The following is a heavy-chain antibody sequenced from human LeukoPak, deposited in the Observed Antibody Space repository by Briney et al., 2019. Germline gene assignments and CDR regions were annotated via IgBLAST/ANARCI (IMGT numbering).Heavy chain of an antibody. J-gene: IGHJ4*02. D-gene: IGHD2-21*02. V-gene: IGHV3-7*01. Sequence: GGSLRLSCAASGFTFSIYWMSWVRQAPGKGLEWVANIKQDGSEKYYVDSVKGRFTISRDNAKNSLYLQMNSLRAEDTAVYYCARDGTRIGIVVVTAITTYFDYWGQGTLVTVSS. CDR3: ARDGTRIGIVVVTAITTYFDY. CDR2: IKQDGSEK. CDR1: GFTFSIYW.